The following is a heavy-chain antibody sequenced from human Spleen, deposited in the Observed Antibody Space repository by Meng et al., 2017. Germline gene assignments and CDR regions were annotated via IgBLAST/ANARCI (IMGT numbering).Heavy chain of an antibody. Sequence: SETLSLTCAVYGGSFSGYYWSWIRQPPGKGLEWIGEINHSGSTNYNPSLKSRVTISVDTSKNQFSLKLSSVTAADTAVYYCAREGFACAGSCYYNFDYWGQGTLVTVSS. J-gene: IGHJ4*02. CDR3: AREGFACAGSCYYNFDY. CDR2: INHSGST. V-gene: IGHV4-34*01. D-gene: IGHD2-15*01. CDR1: GGSFSGYY.